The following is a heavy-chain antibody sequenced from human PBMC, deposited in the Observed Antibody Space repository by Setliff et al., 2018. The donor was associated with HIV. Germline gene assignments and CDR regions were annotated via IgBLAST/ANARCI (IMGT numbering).Heavy chain of an antibody. J-gene: IGHJ3*02. CDR2: IFYSGIT. CDR1: GGSFTSRSYY. D-gene: IGHD3-3*01. Sequence: PSETLSLTCTVSGGSFTSRSYYWGWIRQPPGKGLEWIGNIFYSGITYYNPSLKSRVTISVDTSKNQFSLNLTSVTAADPAVYYCARSKTFYDFWGGYYTHGAFKIWGLGTMVTVSS. CDR3: ARSKTFYDFWGGYYTHGAFKI. V-gene: IGHV4-39*01.